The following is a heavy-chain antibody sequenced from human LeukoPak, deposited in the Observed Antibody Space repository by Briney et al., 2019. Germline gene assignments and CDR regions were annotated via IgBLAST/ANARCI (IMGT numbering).Heavy chain of an antibody. Sequence: WGSLRLSCAASGFTFSSYGMHWVRQAPGKGLEWVAFIRYDGSNKYYADSVKGRFTISRDNSKNTLYLQMNSLRAEDTAVYYCAKVGYYYDNTNSYYFDYWGQGTLVTVSS. V-gene: IGHV3-30*02. J-gene: IGHJ4*02. CDR3: AKVGYYYDNTNSYYFDY. CDR1: GFTFSSYG. D-gene: IGHD3-22*01. CDR2: IRYDGSNK.